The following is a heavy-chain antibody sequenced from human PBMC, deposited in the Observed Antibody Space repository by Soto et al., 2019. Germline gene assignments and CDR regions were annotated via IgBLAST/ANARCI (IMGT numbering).Heavy chain of an antibody. D-gene: IGHD3-16*02. J-gene: IGHJ5*02. CDR2: INAGNGNT. V-gene: IGHV1-3*01. Sequence: ASVKISCKASGGTFNISAMHWVRKATGQRLEWMGWINAGNGNTKYSQKFQGRVTITRDISASTAYMELSSLRSEDTAVYYCARGFPLSFDPWGQGTLVTVS. CDR3: ARGFPLSFDP. CDR1: GGTFNISA.